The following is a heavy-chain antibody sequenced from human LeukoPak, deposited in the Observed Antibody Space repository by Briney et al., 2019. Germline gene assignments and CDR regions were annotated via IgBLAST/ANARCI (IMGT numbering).Heavy chain of an antibody. J-gene: IGHJ4*02. CDR2: ISYDGSNK. CDR3: AKDGAYNDFDY. V-gene: IGHV3-30*18. Sequence: PGGSLRLSCAASGFTFSSYGMHWVRQAPGKGLEWVAVISYDGSNKYYADSVKGRFTISRDNSKNTLYLQMNSLRAEDTAVYYCAKDGAYNDFDYWGQGTLVTVSS. CDR1: GFTFSSYG. D-gene: IGHD1-1*01.